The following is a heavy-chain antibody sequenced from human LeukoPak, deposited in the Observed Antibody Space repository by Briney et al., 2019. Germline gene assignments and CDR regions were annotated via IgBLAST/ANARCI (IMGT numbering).Heavy chain of an antibody. CDR3: ARGGFLSTAMSPFDY. V-gene: IGHV1-2*02. CDR2: INPNSGGT. Sequence: ASVKVSCKASGYTFTGYYMHWVRQAPGQGVEWMGWINPNSGGTNYAQKFQGRVTMTRDTSISTAYMALSRLRSDDTAVYYCARGGFLSTAMSPFDYWGQGTLVTVSS. J-gene: IGHJ4*02. CDR1: GYTFTGYY. D-gene: IGHD5-18*01.